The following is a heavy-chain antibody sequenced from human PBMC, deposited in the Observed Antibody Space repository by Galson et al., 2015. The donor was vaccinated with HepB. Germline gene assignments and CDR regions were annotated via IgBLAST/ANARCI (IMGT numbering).Heavy chain of an antibody. D-gene: IGHD4-23*01. V-gene: IGHV1-69*04. CDR1: GGTFSSYT. J-gene: IGHJ6*02. CDR2: IIPILGIA. Sequence: SVKVSCKASGGTFSSYTISWVRQAPGQGLEWMGRIIPILGIANYAQKFQGRVTITADKSTSTAYMELSSLRSEDTAVYYCARELKNYGGNWGWDMDVWGQGTTVTVSS. CDR3: ARELKNYGGNWGWDMDV.